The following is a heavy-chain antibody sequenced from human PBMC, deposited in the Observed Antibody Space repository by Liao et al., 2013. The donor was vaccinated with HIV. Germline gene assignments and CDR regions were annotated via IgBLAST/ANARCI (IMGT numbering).Heavy chain of an antibody. V-gene: IGHV4-61*02. CDR1: GGSISSGSFY. CDR2: MFNSGTT. CDR3: ARGYAYWYFDL. D-gene: IGHD5-18*01. Sequence: QVQLQESGPGLVKPSQTLSLTCTVSGGSISSGSFYWSWIRQPAGKGLEWIGRMFNSGTTNYNPSFKSRVSISVDTSKNQFSLNLNSVTAADTAVYYCARGYAYWYFDLWAVAPWSLSPQ. J-gene: IGHJ2*01.